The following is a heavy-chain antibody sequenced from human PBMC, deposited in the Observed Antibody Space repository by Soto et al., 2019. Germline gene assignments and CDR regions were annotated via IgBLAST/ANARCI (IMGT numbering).Heavy chain of an antibody. Sequence: GGSLRLSCAASGFTFSGDGMHWVRQAPGKGLEWVAVISYDGSNKYYADSVKGRFTISRDNSKSTLYLQMNSLRAEDTAVYYCAKLDFWGLGTLVTVSS. V-gene: IGHV3-30*18. J-gene: IGHJ4*02. CDR3: AKLDF. CDR1: GFTFSGDG. CDR2: ISYDGSNK.